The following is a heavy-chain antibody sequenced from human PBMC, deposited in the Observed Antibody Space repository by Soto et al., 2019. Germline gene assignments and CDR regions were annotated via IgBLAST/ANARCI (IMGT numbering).Heavy chain of an antibody. CDR1: GFTFSSYA. D-gene: IGHD5-18*01. V-gene: IGHV3-23*01. J-gene: IGHJ5*02. Sequence: PVGSLRLSCAASGFTFSSYAMSWVRQAPGKGLEWVSAISGSGGSTYYADSVKGRFTISRDNSKSTLYLQMNSLRAEDTAVYYCAKAPIQLWYDTWFDPWGQGTLVTVSS. CDR2: ISGSGGST. CDR3: AKAPIQLWYDTWFDP.